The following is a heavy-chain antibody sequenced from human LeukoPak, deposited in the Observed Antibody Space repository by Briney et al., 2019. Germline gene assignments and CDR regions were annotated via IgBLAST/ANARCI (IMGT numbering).Heavy chain of an antibody. CDR3: ITGDYDFWSGFYSPNHYFDY. CDR1: GFTFSSYT. CDR2: IKGKTAAGAP. J-gene: IGHJ4*02. D-gene: IGHD3-3*01. V-gene: IGHV3-15*01. Sequence: GGSLRLSCAASGFTFSSYTMSWVRQAPGKGLEWVGRIKGKTAAGAPDYVASVKGRFTISRDDSKNTLFLQMNSLKTEDTAVYYCITGDYDFWSGFYSPNHYFDYWGQGTLVTVSS.